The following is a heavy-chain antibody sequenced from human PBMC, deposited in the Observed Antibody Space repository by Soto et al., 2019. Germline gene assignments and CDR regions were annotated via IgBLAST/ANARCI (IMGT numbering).Heavy chain of an antibody. CDR2: VIPILGIV. D-gene: IGHD3-3*02. J-gene: IGHJ6*03. V-gene: IGHV1-69*02. Sequence: QVQLVQSGAEVKKPGSSVRVSCKASGGPFSNISLSWVRQAPGQGLEWMGRVIPILGIVNFAQKFQGRVTITADKSTSTSYLELSSLRSEDTAIYYSARDIFGVLMDYYYYMDVWGKGTTVTVSS. CDR3: ARDIFGVLMDYYYYMDV. CDR1: GGPFSNIS.